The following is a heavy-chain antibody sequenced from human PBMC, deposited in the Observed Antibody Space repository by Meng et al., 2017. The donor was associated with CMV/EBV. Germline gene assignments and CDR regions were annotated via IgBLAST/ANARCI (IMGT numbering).Heavy chain of an antibody. CDR1: VGSISSYY. CDR2: IYTSGST. V-gene: IGHV4-4*07. CDR3: ARGGLYYYDSSGHFDY. Sequence: QGRLQGSGPGLVKPSETLSPTCTVSVGSISSYYWSWIRQPAGKGLEWIGRIYTSGSTNYNPSLKSRVTMSVDTSKNQFSLKLSSVTAADTAVYYCARGGLYYYDSSGHFDYWGQGTLVTVSS. D-gene: IGHD3-22*01. J-gene: IGHJ4*02.